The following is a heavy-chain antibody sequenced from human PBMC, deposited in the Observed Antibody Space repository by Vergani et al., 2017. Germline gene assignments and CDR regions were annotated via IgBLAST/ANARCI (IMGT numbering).Heavy chain of an antibody. J-gene: IGHJ6*03. CDR1: GFTFSSYS. CDR2: ISSSSSYI. Sequence: EVQLVESGGGLVKPGGSLRLSCAASGFTFSSYSMNWVRQAPGKGLEWVSSISSSSSYIYYADSVKGRFTISRDNAKNSLYLQMNSLRAEDTAVYYCARTVEYQLLYRYYYYMDVWGKGP. CDR3: ARTVEYQLLYRYYYYMDV. D-gene: IGHD2-2*02. V-gene: IGHV3-21*01.